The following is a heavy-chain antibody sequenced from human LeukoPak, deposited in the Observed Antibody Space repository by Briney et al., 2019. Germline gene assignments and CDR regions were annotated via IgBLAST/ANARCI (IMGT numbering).Heavy chain of an antibody. D-gene: IGHD4-11*01. V-gene: IGHV1-8*01. CDR1: GYTFTSYD. J-gene: IGHJ4*02. Sequence: ASVKVSCKASGYTFTSYDINWVRQATGQGLEWMGWMNPNSGNTGYAQKFQGRVTMTRNTSISTAYMELSSLRSEDTAVYYCARRPIHKSNCHVWGQGTLVTVSS. CDR2: MNPNSGNT. CDR3: ARRPIHKSNCHV.